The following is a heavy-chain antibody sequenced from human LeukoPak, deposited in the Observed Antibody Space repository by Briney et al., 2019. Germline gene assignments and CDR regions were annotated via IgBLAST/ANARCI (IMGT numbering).Heavy chain of an antibody. J-gene: IGHJ5*02. D-gene: IGHD3-22*01. CDR2: INHSGST. Sequence: SETLSLTCAVYGGSFSGYYWSWIRQPPGKGLEWIGEINHSGSTNYNPSLKSRVTISVDTSKNQFSLKLSSVTAADTAVYYCAGVFDSSGYYYKFFWFDPWGQGTLVTVSS. CDR1: GGSFSGYY. CDR3: AGVFDSSGYYYKFFWFDP. V-gene: IGHV4-34*01.